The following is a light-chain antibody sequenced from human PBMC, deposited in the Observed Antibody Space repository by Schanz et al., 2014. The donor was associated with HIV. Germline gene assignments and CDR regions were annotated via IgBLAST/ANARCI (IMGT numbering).Light chain of an antibody. CDR3: HQYAGSPKT. CDR1: QSVSSN. J-gene: IGKJ1*01. V-gene: IGKV3-20*01. CDR2: AAF. Sequence: EIVLTQSPGTLSLSPGERATLSCRASQSVSSNLAWYQQNPGQAPRLLMYAAFTRATGVPARFSGSGSGTDFTLTISRLEPEDFAVYFCHQYAGSPKTFGQGTKVEIK.